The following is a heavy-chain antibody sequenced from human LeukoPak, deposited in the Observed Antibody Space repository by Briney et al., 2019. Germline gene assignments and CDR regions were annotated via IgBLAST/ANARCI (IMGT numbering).Heavy chain of an antibody. V-gene: IGHV3-23*01. J-gene: IGHJ4*02. CDR2: ISGSGGST. Sequence: GGSLRLSCAASGFTFSSYAMSWVRQAPGKGLEWVSAISGSGGSTYYADSVKGRFTISRDNSKNTLYLQMNSLRAEDTAVYYCAKSLVGRTTIFGVVNDYWGQGTLVTVSS. CDR3: AKSLVGRTTIFGVVNDY. D-gene: IGHD3-3*01. CDR1: GFTFSSYA.